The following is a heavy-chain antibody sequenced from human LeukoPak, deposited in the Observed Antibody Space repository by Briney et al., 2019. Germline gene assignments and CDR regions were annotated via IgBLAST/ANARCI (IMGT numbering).Heavy chain of an antibody. J-gene: IGHJ3*02. CDR2: ISAYNGNT. D-gene: IGHD2-8*01. CDR3: ARSSAALTLYGAFDI. Sequence: ASVKVSCKASGYTFTSYGITWVRQAPGQGLEWMGWISAYNGNTNYAQKLQGRVTMTTDTSTSTAYMELRSLRSDDTAVYYCARSSAALTLYGAFDIWGQGTMVTVSS. V-gene: IGHV1-18*01. CDR1: GYTFTSYG.